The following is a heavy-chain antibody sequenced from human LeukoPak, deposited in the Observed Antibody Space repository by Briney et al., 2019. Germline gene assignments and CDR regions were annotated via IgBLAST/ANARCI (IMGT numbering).Heavy chain of an antibody. Sequence: SETLSLTCAVYSEPFIGYYWGWIRQPPGKGLEWIGSIYYSGSTYYNPSLKSRVTISVDTSKNQFSLKLSSVTAADTAVYYCAIGLVAFDYWGQGTLVTVSS. CDR1: SEPFIGYY. J-gene: IGHJ4*02. CDR2: IYYSGST. D-gene: IGHD3/OR15-3a*01. CDR3: AIGLVAFDY. V-gene: IGHV4-34*01.